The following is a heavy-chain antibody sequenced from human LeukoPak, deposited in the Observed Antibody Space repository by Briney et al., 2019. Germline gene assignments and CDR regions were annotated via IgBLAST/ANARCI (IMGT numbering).Heavy chain of an antibody. V-gene: IGHV4-4*07. CDR2: MDTSGHT. J-gene: IGHJ4*02. D-gene: IGHD6-13*01. CDR3: ARGGRIAAAGTGYFDY. Sequence: SETLSLTCIVSGGSISGYYWSWIRQPAGKGLEWIGHMDTSGHTNYNSSLMSRVTMSVDTSKNQFSLRLTSVTAADTAVYYCARGGRIAAAGTGYFDYWGQGTLVTVSS. CDR1: GGSISGYY.